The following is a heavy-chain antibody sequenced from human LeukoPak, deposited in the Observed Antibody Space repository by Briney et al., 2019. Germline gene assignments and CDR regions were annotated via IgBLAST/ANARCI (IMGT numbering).Heavy chain of an antibody. CDR3: ARERDSDYDWDYFDY. J-gene: IGHJ4*02. CDR2: ISSSSSYI. CDR1: GFTFSDYN. D-gene: IGHD5-12*01. Sequence: GGSLRLSCAASGFTFSDYNMRWIRQAPGKGLEWVSSISSSSSYIYYADSVKGRFTISRDNAKNSLYLQMNSLRAEDTAVYYCARERDSDYDWDYFDYWGQGTLVTVSS. V-gene: IGHV3-21*01.